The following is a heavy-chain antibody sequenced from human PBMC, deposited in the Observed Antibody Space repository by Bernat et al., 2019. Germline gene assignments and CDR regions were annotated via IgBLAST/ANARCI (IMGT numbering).Heavy chain of an antibody. CDR3: AKRRYDSGGYPGGNWFDT. CDR1: GFTFRNFA. CDR2: ISISGGST. V-gene: IGHV3-23*01. Sequence: EVQLLESGGGLVQPGGSLRLSCAASGFTFRNFAMSWVRQAPGKGLDWISSISISGGSTYYADSVKGRFTISRDNSQNTLYLQMNSLRVEDTAVYYCAKRRYDSGGYPGGNWFDTWGQGTLVTVSS. J-gene: IGHJ5*02. D-gene: IGHD3-22*01.